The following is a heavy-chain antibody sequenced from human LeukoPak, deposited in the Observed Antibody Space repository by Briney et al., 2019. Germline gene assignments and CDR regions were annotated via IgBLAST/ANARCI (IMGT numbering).Heavy chain of an antibody. CDR1: GGSIGSYY. D-gene: IGHD2/OR15-2a*01. Sequence: SETLSLTCTVSGGSIGSYYWSWIWQPPGKGLEWIGYIYYSGSTNYNPSLKSRVTISVDTSKNQFSLKLSSVTAADTAVYYCARHTLVTSISTYNWFDPWGQGTLVTVSS. CDR3: ARHTLVTSISTYNWFDP. V-gene: IGHV4-59*01. CDR2: IYYSGST. J-gene: IGHJ5*02.